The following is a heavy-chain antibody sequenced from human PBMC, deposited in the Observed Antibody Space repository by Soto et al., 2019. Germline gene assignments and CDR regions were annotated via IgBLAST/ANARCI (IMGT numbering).Heavy chain of an antibody. CDR3: AKVRYSSPMGYYYGMDV. CDR1: RVAFSKFI. J-gene: IGHJ6*02. V-gene: IGHV1-69*01. CDR2: IIPTFGTA. Sequence: QAQLEQSGGEVKKPGSSVKVSCKASRVAFSKFIVTWVRQAPGLGLEWVGGIIPTFGTANYAQKFKGRVTITADESTSTSYKEVNNLRSEDTAVYSCAKVRYSSPMGYYYGMDVWGQGTTVTVSS. D-gene: IGHD6-19*01.